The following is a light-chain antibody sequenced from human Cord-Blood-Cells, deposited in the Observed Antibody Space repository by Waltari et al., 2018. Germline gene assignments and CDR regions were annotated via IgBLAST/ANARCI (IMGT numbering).Light chain of an antibody. J-gene: IGKJ1*01. CDR3: QQYYSYPWT. V-gene: IGKV1-8*01. CDR2: AAS. Sequence: AIRMTQSPSSFSASTGDSVTITCRASQGISSYLAWYQQKPGKAPKLLIYAASTVQSGVPSRFSGSGSGTDFTLTISCLQSEDFATYYCQQYYSYPWTFGQGTKVEIK. CDR1: QGISSY.